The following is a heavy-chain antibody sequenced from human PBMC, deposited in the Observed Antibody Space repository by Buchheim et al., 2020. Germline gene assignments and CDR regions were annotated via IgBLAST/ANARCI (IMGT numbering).Heavy chain of an antibody. D-gene: IGHD6-19*01. Sequence: QVQLVQSGAEVKKPGASVKVSCKASGYTFTSYDINWVRQATGQGLEWMGWMNPNSGNTGYAQKFQGRVTMTRNTSISTAFMELSRLRSEDKAVYYCARGQYSSGKHYYYYYYGMDVWGPGTT. CDR2: MNPNSGNT. J-gene: IGHJ6*02. CDR1: GYTFTSYD. V-gene: IGHV1-8*01. CDR3: ARGQYSSGKHYYYYYYGMDV.